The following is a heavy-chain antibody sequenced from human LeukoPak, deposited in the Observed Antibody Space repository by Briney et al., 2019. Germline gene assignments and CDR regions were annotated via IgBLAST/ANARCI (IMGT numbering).Heavy chain of an antibody. CDR3: ARLYYGSGNAFDY. V-gene: IGHV4-59*01. CDR2: IYYSGSP. Sequence: PSETLSLTCTVSGGSISSFYWSWIRQPPGKGLGWIGYIYYSGSPNYNPSLKSRVTISADTSKNQFSLKLSSVTAADTAVYYCARLYYGSGNAFDYWGQGTLVTVS. D-gene: IGHD3-10*01. CDR1: GGSISSFY. J-gene: IGHJ4*02.